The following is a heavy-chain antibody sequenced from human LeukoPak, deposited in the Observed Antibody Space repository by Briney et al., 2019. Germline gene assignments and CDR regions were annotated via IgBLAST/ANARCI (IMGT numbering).Heavy chain of an antibody. V-gene: IGHV7-4-1*02. CDR3: ARAVRDYSYYYMDV. Sequence: ASVKVSCKASGYTFTSYGLNWVRQAPGQGLEWMGWINTNTGNPTYAQGFTGRFVFSLDTSVSTAYLQISSLKAEDTAVYYCARAVRDYSYYYMDVWGKGTTVIVSS. CDR2: INTNTGNP. CDR1: GYTFTSYG. J-gene: IGHJ6*03.